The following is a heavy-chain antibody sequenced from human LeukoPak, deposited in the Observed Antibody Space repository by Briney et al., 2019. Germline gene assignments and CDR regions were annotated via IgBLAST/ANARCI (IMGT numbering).Heavy chain of an antibody. Sequence: SETLSLTCTVSNDSISSYCCSWVRQPPGKGLEWIGFMCPSGRTDYNPSLKSRVTMSIATSKNQLSMELRFLTAADTAVYYCATSYDGKTAPYDLWGHGTLVTVSS. CDR3: ATSYDGKTAPYDL. CDR2: MCPSGRT. D-gene: IGHD4-23*01. J-gene: IGHJ5*02. CDR1: NDSISSYC. V-gene: IGHV4-4*08.